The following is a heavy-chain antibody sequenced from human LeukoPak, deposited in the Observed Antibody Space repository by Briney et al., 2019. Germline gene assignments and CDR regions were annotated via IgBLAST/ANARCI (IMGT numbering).Heavy chain of an antibody. CDR2: IYPGDSDT. CDR3: ARGWRQQLVPIYAFDI. J-gene: IGHJ3*02. D-gene: IGHD6-13*01. CDR1: GYSFTSYW. V-gene: IGHV5-51*01. Sequence: PGESLKISCKCSGYSFTSYWIGWVRPMPGKGLEWRGIIYPGDSDTRCSPSFQGQVTISADKSISTAYLQWSSLKASDTAMYYCARGWRQQLVPIYAFDIWGQGTMVTVSS.